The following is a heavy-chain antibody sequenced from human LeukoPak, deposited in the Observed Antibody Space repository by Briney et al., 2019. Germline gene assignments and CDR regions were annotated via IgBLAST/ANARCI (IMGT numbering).Heavy chain of an antibody. J-gene: IGHJ3*02. CDR3: ARDRGSSWKENAFDI. D-gene: IGHD6-13*01. CDR2: ISAYNGNT. Sequence: ASVKVSCKASGYTFTSYGSSWVRQATGQGLEWMGWISAYNGNTNYAQKLQGRVTMTTDTSTSTAYMELSRLRSDDTAVYYCARDRGSSWKENAFDIWGQGTMVTVSS. CDR1: GYTFTSYG. V-gene: IGHV1-18*01.